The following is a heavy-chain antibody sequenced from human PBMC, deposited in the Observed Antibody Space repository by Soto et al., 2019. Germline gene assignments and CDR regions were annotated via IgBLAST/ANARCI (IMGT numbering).Heavy chain of an antibody. CDR2: ISSSSSYI. D-gene: IGHD3-22*01. V-gene: IGHV3-21*01. J-gene: IGHJ4*02. CDR1: GLTFSNHW. CDR3: ARDARLSSGYRDGEFDY. Sequence: PGGSLRLSCTVSGLTFSNHWMTWVRQAPGKGLEWVSSISSSSSYIYYADSVKGRFTISRDNAKNSLYLQMNSLRAEDTAVYYCARDARLSSGYRDGEFDYWGQGTLVTVSS.